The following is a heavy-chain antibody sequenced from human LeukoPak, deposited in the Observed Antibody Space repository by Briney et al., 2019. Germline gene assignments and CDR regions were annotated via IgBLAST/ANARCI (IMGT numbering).Heavy chain of an antibody. D-gene: IGHD1-26*01. CDR1: GFTFDDYA. CDR2: ISWNSGSI. Sequence: GGSLRLSCAASGFTFDDYAMHWVRQAPGKGLEWVSGISWNSGSIGYADSVKGRFTISRDNAKNSLYLQVNSLRAEDTALYYCAKGLGNHYFDYWGQGTLVTVSS. J-gene: IGHJ4*02. CDR3: AKGLGNHYFDY. V-gene: IGHV3-9*01.